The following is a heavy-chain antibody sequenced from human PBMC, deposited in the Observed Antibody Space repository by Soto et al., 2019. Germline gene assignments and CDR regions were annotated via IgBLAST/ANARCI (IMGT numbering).Heavy chain of an antibody. Sequence: SVKVSCKASGGTFISYAISWVRQAPGQGLEWMGGIIPIFGTANYAQKYQGRVTITADESTSTANKELSSLRSEDTAVYFCARGDSSGYEGYYYYYGMDVWGQGTTVTVSS. J-gene: IGHJ6*02. CDR1: GGTFISYA. V-gene: IGHV1-69*13. D-gene: IGHD3-22*01. CDR2: IIPIFGTA. CDR3: ARGDSSGYEGYYYYYGMDV.